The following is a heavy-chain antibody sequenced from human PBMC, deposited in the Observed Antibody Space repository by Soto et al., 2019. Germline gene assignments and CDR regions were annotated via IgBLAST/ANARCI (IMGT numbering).Heavy chain of an antibody. J-gene: IGHJ6*03. D-gene: IGHD2-21*01. V-gene: IGHV3-43*01. CDR1: GFTFDDYT. CDR3: VRVAHFNYYYYMDV. CDR2: ISWDGGST. Sequence: PGGSLRLSCAASGFTFDDYTMHWVRQAPGKGLERVSLISWDGGSTDYAASVKGRFTISRDDSKNSLYLQMNSLKTEDMAVYYCVRVAHFNYYYYMDVWGKGTTVTVSS.